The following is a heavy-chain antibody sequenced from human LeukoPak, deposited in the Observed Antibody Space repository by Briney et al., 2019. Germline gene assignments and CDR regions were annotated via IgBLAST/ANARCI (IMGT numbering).Heavy chain of an antibody. J-gene: IGHJ4*02. D-gene: IGHD6-25*01. CDR1: GFTVSSNY. V-gene: IGHV3-53*01. CDR2: IYRDGST. CDR3: AREGVASGLDY. Sequence: WGSLRLTCAASGFTVSSNYMSWVRQAPGKGLEWLSVIYRDGSTYYADSVKGRFTISRDNSKNTLYLQMNSLRAEDTAVYYCAREGVASGLDYWGQGTVGIVSP.